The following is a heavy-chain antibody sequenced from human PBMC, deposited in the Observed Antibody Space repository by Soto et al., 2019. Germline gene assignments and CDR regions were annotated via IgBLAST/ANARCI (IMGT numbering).Heavy chain of an antibody. V-gene: IGHV3-30-3*01. Sequence: QVQLVESGGGVVQPGRSLRLSCAASGFTFSSYAMHWVRQAPGKGLEWVAVISYDGSNKYYADSVKGRFTISRDNSKNTLYLQMNSLRAEDTAVYYCARVRARTNGADTSYYYYYGMDVWGQGTTVTVSS. CDR1: GFTFSSYA. D-gene: IGHD2-8*01. CDR2: ISYDGSNK. CDR3: ARVRARTNGADTSYYYYYGMDV. J-gene: IGHJ6*02.